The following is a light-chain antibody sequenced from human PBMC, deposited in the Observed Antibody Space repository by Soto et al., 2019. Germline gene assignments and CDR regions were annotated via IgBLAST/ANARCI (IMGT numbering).Light chain of an antibody. J-gene: IGKJ3*01. CDR2: AAS. V-gene: IGKV1-9*01. Sequence: DVQLTQSPSSLSASVGDRVTITCRASQGISSYLAWYQQKPGKAPNLLIYAASTLQSGVPSRFSGSGYGTEFTLTINSLQPEDFATYYCHQFHSYPFTFGPGTKVDIK. CDR1: QGISSY. CDR3: HQFHSYPFT.